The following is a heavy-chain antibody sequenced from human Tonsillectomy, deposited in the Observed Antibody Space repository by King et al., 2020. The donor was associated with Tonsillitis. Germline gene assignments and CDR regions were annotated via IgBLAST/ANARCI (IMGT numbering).Heavy chain of an antibody. J-gene: IGHJ3*02. Sequence: QVQLQQWGAGLLKPSETLSLTCDVYGGSIRNYYWSWIRQAPGKGLEWIGEMNHSGFTNYNPSLKSRASTSLDTSKSQFSLRLSSVTAADTAIYYCARGDFLSGYYAFNIWGQGTLVTVSS. D-gene: IGHD3-3*01. CDR1: GGSIRNYY. CDR2: MNHSGFT. V-gene: IGHV4-34*01. CDR3: ARGDFLSGYYAFNI.